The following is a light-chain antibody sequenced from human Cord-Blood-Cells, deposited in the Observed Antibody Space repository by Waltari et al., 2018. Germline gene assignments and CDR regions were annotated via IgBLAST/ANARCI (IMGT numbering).Light chain of an antibody. Sequence: IVMTQPPDSLAVSLGERATTNCKSSQSVLYSSNNKNYLAWYQQKPGQPPKLLIYWASTLESGVPDRFSGSGSGTDFTLTISSLQAEDVAVYYCQQYDSTPFTFGQGTKVEIK. V-gene: IGKV4-1*01. CDR1: QSVLYSSNNKNY. J-gene: IGKJ1*01. CDR2: WAS. CDR3: QQYDSTPFT.